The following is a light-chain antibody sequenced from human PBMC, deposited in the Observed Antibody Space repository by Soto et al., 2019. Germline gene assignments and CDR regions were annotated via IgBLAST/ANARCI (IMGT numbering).Light chain of an antibody. V-gene: IGLV1-44*01. CDR2: SND. CDR3: ATWDDSLNGWV. CDR1: KSNIGDNP. Sequence: QSVLTQPPSASGTPGQRVIIYCSGSKSNIGDNPVNWFQQFPGTAPKLLIFSNDERPSGVPERFSGSKSGASASLAISGLQSDDEADYSCATWDDSLNGWVFGGGTQLTVL. J-gene: IGLJ3*02.